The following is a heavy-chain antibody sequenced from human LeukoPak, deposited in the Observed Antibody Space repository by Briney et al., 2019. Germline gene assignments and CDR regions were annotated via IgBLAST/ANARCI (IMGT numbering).Heavy chain of an antibody. D-gene: IGHD4-17*01. CDR2: IYYSGST. CDR1: GGSISSYY. Sequence: ASETLSLTCTVSGGSISSYYWSWIRQPPGKGLEWIGYIYYSGSTNYNPSLKSRVTISVDTSKNQFSLKLSSVTAADTAVYYCARAANYGDPYYYYYGMDVWGQGTTVTVSS. CDR3: ARAANYGDPYYYYYGMDV. V-gene: IGHV4-59*01. J-gene: IGHJ6*02.